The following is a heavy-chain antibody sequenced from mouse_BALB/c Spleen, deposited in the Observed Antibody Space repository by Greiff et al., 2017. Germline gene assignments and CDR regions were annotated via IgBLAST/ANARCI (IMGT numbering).Heavy chain of an antibody. CDR1: GFTFSSFG. CDR3: ARMDLAMDY. J-gene: IGHJ4*01. CDR2: ISSGSSTI. V-gene: IGHV5-17*02. Sequence: EVMLVESGGGLVQPGGSRKLSCAASGFTFSSFGMHWVRQAPEKGLEWVAYISSGSSTIYYADTVKGRFTISRDNPKNTLFLQMTSLRSEDTAMYYCARMDLAMDYWGQGTSVTVSS.